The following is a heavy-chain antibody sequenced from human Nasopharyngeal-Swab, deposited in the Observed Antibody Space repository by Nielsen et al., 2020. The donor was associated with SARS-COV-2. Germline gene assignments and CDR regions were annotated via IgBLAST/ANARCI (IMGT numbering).Heavy chain of an antibody. D-gene: IGHD3-3*01. V-gene: IGHV4-34*01. CDR3: ARSLRITIFGVVIISRWFDP. CDR1: GGSFSGYY. J-gene: IGHJ5*02. Sequence: SKTLSLTCAVYGGSFSGYYWSWIRQPPGKGLEWIGEINHSGSTNYNPSLKSRVTVSVDTSKNQFSLKLSSVTAADTAVYYCARSLRITIFGVVIISRWFDPWGQGTLVTVSS. CDR2: INHSGST.